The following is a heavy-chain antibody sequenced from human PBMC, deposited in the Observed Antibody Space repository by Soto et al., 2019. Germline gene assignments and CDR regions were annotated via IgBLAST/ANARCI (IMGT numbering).Heavy chain of an antibody. CDR2: IYSGGST. CDR1: GFTVSSNY. V-gene: IGHV3-53*01. Sequence: HPGGSLRLSCAASGFTVSSNYMSWVRQAPGKGLEWVSVIYSGGSTYYADSVKGRFTISRDNSKNTLYLQMNSLRAEDTAVYYCAREQAPDYGGNSWVYGMDVWGQGTTVTV. CDR3: AREQAPDYGGNSWVYGMDV. J-gene: IGHJ6*02. D-gene: IGHD4-17*01.